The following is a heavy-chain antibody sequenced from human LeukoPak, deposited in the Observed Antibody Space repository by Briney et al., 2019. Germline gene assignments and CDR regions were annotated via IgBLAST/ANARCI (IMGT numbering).Heavy chain of an antibody. CDR3: ARDSVVRGASGYGMDV. J-gene: IGHJ6*02. D-gene: IGHD3-10*01. V-gene: IGHV4-59*01. CDR2: IYYSGST. Sequence: SETLSLTCTVSGGSISSYYRSWIRQPPGKGLEWIGYIYYSGSTNYNPSLKSRVTISVDTSKNQFSLKLSSVTAADTAVYYCARDSVVRGASGYGMDVWGQGTTVTVSS. CDR1: GGSISSYY.